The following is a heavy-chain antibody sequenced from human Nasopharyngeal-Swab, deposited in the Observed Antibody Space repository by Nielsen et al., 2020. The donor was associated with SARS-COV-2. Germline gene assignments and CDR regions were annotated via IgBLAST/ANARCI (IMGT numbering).Heavy chain of an antibody. CDR1: GYTFTGYY. CDR2: INPNSGAT. CDR3: AREHPTTRASDY. J-gene: IGHJ4*02. Sequence: ASVKVSCKTSGYTFTGYYIQWVRQAPGQGLEWMGRINPNSGATKPAQRFQGRVTMTSDTSISTAYMDLSSLTSDDTALYYCAREHPTTRASDYWGQGTLVTVSS. D-gene: IGHD4-11*01. V-gene: IGHV1-2*06.